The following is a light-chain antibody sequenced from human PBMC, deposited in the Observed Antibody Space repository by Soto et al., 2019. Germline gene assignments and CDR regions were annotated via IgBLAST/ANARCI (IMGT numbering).Light chain of an antibody. CDR3: HQSYSTPRT. J-gene: IGKJ2*02. V-gene: IGKV1-39*01. Sequence: DIQMTQSPSSLSASVGDRVTITCRASQPISTYLDWYQQKPGKAPNLLIYAASSLQSGVPSRFSGSGSGTDFTLTISSLQTEDFATYYCHQSYSTPRTFGQGTKLEIK. CDR1: QPISTY. CDR2: AAS.